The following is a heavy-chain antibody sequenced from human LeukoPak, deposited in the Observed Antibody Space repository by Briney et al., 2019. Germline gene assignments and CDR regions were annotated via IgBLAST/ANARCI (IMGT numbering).Heavy chain of an antibody. D-gene: IGHD3-10*01. V-gene: IGHV4-34*01. CDR2: IDQSGST. Sequence: PSETLSLTCAVYGGSFSGFYWSWVRQSLGKGLEWIGEIDQSGSTNYNPSLKSRVTLTIDTSKNQFSLKLNSVTAADTAVYYCAINDGSGSYYKSDYWGRGTLVTVSS. J-gene: IGHJ4*02. CDR1: GGSFSGFY. CDR3: AINDGSGSYYKSDY.